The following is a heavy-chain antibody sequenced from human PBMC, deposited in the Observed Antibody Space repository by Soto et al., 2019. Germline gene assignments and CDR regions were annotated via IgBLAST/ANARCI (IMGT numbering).Heavy chain of an antibody. D-gene: IGHD3-3*01. Sequence: PWWSLRLSCVSSGFTFSSYWMSWVRQAPGKGLEWVANIKQYVSEKYYVDSVKGRFTISRDNAKNSLYLQMNSLRAEDTAVYYCARDAPVGYDFWSGYYSHERYYYGMDVWGQGTTVTVSS. J-gene: IGHJ6*02. CDR1: GFTFSSYW. CDR3: ARDAPVGYDFWSGYYSHERYYYGMDV. V-gene: IGHV3-7*03. CDR2: IKQYVSEK.